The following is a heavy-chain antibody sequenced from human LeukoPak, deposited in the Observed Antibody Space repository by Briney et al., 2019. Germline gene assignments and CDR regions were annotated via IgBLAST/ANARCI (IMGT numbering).Heavy chain of an antibody. CDR3: ARVFDSGSQAYFYYTDV. CDR2: IYSSGST. V-gene: IGHV4-59*01. Sequence: SETLSLTCNVSGGSIRGYYWSWIRQSPEKGLEWIGYIYSSGSTNYNPSLKSRVTMSVDTSKNQLSLKVSSVTAADTAVYYCARVFDSGSQAYFYYTDVWGKGTTVIISS. J-gene: IGHJ6*03. CDR1: GGSIRGYY. D-gene: IGHD3-10*01.